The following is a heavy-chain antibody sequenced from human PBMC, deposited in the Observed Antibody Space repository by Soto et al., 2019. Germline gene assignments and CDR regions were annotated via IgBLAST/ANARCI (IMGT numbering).Heavy chain of an antibody. Sequence: PGGSLRLSCAASGFTFSSDWMSWVRQAAGKGLEWVANIKQDGSEKYYVDSVKGRFTISRDNAKNSLYLQMNSLRAEDTAVYYCARDCSVGSCYRYYYYYYGMDVWGQGTTVTVSS. CDR1: GFTFSSDW. CDR3: ARDCSVGSCYRYYYYYYGMDV. D-gene: IGHD2-15*01. CDR2: IKQDGSEK. V-gene: IGHV3-7*03. J-gene: IGHJ6*02.